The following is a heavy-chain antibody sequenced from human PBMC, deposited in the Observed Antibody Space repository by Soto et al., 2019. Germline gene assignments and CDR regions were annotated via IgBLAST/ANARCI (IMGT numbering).Heavy chain of an antibody. CDR1: GGSFRDFY. V-gene: IGHV4-34*01. J-gene: IGHJ6*02. CDR3: ARTVGMDV. CDR2: INHSGDT. Sequence: QVQLQQWGAGLLRPSETLSLTCAVYGGSFRDFYWSWLRQTPEKGLEWIGEINHSGDTKYNPSLESRVTISVDTSKNQFSLKVNFVTPADTAVYYCARTVGMDVWGPGATVTVFS. D-gene: IGHD4-17*01.